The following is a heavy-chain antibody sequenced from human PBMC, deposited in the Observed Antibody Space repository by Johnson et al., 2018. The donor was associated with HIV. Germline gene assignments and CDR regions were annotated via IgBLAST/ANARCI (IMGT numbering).Heavy chain of an antibody. J-gene: IGHJ3*01. V-gene: IGHV3-15*01. Sequence: VQLVESGGGLVKPGGSLRLSCAASGFTFNNAWMNWVRQAPGKGLEWVGRVKSKTDGETTDYAAPVKGRFTLSRDDSKNTLYLQIDSLRPEDSAVYYCAKGEAQEGWIQLQSYAFDFWGQGTMVTVSS. CDR2: VKSKTDGETT. CDR1: GFTFNNAW. CDR3: AKGEAQEGWIQLQSYAFDF. D-gene: IGHD5-18*01.